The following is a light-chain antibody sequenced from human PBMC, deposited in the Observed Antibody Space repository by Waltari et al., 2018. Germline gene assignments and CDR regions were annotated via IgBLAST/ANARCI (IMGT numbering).Light chain of an antibody. Sequence: QAVLTQPSSLSASAGASASLTSTLRSGINVGTFGIFWYQQKPGSPPRYLLNYKSDSDNQRGSGVPSRFSGSKDASANGGILLISGLQSDDEADYYCMIWHGSAWVFGGGTKLTVL. CDR2: YKSDSDN. J-gene: IGLJ3*02. CDR3: MIWHGSAWV. CDR1: SGINVGTFG. V-gene: IGLV5-45*03.